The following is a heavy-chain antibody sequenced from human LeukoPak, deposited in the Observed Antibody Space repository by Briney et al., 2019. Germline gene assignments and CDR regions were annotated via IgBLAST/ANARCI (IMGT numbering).Heavy chain of an antibody. V-gene: IGHV1-2*02. CDR2: IIPNSGVT. D-gene: IGHD3-10*01. J-gene: IGHJ4*02. CDR3: ARDLGSFTFDFDH. CDR1: GYTFTVYY. Sequence: ASVKVSCKASGYTFTVYYMHWVRQAPGQGLEWMGWIIPNSGVTNYAQKFQGRVTMTTDTSISTAYMELSSLRSDDTAVYYCARDLGSFTFDFDHGGRGTLVIVSS.